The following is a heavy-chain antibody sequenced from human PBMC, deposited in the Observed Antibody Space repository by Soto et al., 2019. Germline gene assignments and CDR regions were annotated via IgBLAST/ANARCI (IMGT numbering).Heavy chain of an antibody. J-gene: IGHJ4*02. CDR2: ISYDGSNK. CDR3: ARGIVATTPHYFDY. V-gene: IGHV3-30-3*01. D-gene: IGHD5-12*01. Sequence: GGSLRLSCAASGFTFSSYAMHWVRQAPGKGLEWVAVISYDGSNKYYADSVKGRFTISRDNSKNTLYLQMNSLRAEDTAVYYCARGIVATTPHYFDYWGQGTLVTVSS. CDR1: GFTFSSYA.